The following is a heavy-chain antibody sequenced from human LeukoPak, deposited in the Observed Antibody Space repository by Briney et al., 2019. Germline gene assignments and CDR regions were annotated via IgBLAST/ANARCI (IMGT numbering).Heavy chain of an antibody. CDR2: IIPISGTA. CDR1: GVTFSSYV. Sequence: SVKVSCKASGVTFSSYVFSWLRLAPAHRLEWTGVIIPISGTANHPQQSQARVTITADKSTSTAYMELRSLRSEDTAVYYCARWDIRRDGNTYDYYYYMDVWGKGTTVTVSS. CDR3: ARWDIRRDGNTYDYYYYMDV. J-gene: IGHJ6*03. V-gene: IGHV1-69*06. D-gene: IGHD5-24*01.